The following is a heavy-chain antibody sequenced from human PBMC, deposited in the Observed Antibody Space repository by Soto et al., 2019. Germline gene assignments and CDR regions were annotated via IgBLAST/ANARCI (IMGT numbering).Heavy chain of an antibody. CDR2: ISGSGCST. J-gene: IGHJ6*04. CDR3: ARAIVRPPTTITMVRGVNAGLNV. CDR1: GFTFNSYA. Sequence: PGGSLRLSCAASGFTFNSYAMSWVRQAPGKGLEWVSAISGSGCSTYYADSVKGRFTISRDNAKNTLYLQMNSLRAEDTAVYYCARAIVRPPTTITMVRGVNAGLNVWGKGTTVTVSS. V-gene: IGHV3-23*01. D-gene: IGHD3-10*01.